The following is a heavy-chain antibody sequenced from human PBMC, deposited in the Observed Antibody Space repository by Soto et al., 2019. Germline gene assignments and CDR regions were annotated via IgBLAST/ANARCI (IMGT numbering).Heavy chain of an antibody. J-gene: IGHJ4*02. CDR1: GFTFSSYA. CDR3: AKGVSRSGYYSFLDY. D-gene: IGHD3-22*01. V-gene: IGHV3-23*01. Sequence: GGSLRLSCAASGFTFSSYAMSWVRQAPGKGLGWVSAISGSGGSTYYADSVKGRFTISRDNSKNTLYLQMNSLRAEDTAVYYCAKGVSRSGYYSFLDYWGQGTLVTVSS. CDR2: ISGSGGST.